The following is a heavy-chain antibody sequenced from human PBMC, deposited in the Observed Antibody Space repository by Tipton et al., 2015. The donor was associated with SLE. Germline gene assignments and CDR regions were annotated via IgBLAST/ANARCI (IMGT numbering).Heavy chain of an antibody. D-gene: IGHD4-23*01. CDR3: ASGGYGGNPDY. J-gene: IGHJ4*02. V-gene: IGHV3-7*01. Sequence: SLRLSCAASGFTFSSYWMSWVRQAPGKGLEWVANIKQDGSEKYYVDSVKGRFTISRDNDKNSLYLQMNSRRAEDTAVYYCASGGYGGNPDYWGQGTLVPVSS. CDR1: GFTFSSYW. CDR2: IKQDGSEK.